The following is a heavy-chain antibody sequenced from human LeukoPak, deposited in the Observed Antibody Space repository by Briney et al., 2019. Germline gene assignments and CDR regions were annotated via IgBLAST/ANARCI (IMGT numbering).Heavy chain of an antibody. CDR2: PIFGTA. J-gene: IGHJ2*01. D-gene: IGHD2-21*02. V-gene: IGHV1-69*01. Sequence: PIFGTANYAQKFQGRVTITADESTSTAYMELSSLRSEDTAVYYCARGTYCGGDCYHWYFDLWGRGTLVTVSS. CDR3: ARGTYCGGDCYHWYFDL.